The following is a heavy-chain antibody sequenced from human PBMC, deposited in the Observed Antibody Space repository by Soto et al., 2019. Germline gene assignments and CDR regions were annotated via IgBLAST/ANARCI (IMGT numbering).Heavy chain of an antibody. CDR2: IYYSGST. J-gene: IGHJ4*02. CDR3: ARDSRYCSGGSCYSSDSFDY. Sequence: SETLSLTCTVSGGSISSGDYYWSWIRQPPGKGLEWIGYIYYSGSTYYNPSLKSRVTISVDTSKNQFSLKLSSVTAADTAVYYCARDSRYCSGGSCYSSDSFDYWGQGTLVTVSS. V-gene: IGHV4-30-4*01. CDR1: GGSISSGDYY. D-gene: IGHD2-15*01.